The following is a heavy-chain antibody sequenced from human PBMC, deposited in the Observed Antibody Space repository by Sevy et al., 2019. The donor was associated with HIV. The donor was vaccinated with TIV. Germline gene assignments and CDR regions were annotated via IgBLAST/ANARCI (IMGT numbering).Heavy chain of an antibody. CDR3: AREGCTKPHDY. V-gene: IGHV3-23*01. CDR1: GFTFSKYS. Sequence: GGSLRLSCAASGFTFSKYSMSWVRQPPGKGLEWVSTLSFGCGEINYGESVNGRFSISRDNSKSSVYLQMNNLRPEDTAVYYCAREGCTKPHDYWGQGTLVTVSS. J-gene: IGHJ4*02. CDR2: LSFGCGEI. D-gene: IGHD2-8*01.